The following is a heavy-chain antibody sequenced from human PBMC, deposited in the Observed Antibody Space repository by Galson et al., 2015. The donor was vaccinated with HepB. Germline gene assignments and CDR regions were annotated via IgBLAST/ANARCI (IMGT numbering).Heavy chain of an antibody. CDR3: AKRNGYSDSSAKLPPEY. Sequence: SLRLSCAASGFTFSNYAMTWVRQAPGKGLEWVSSVTGSGGGTYYTDSVKGRFTISRDNSKNTLYLQMNSLRAEDTAVYYCAKRNGYSDSSAKLPPEYWGQGTLVTVS. J-gene: IGHJ4*02. D-gene: IGHD3-22*01. V-gene: IGHV3-23*01. CDR2: VTGSGGGT. CDR1: GFTFSNYA.